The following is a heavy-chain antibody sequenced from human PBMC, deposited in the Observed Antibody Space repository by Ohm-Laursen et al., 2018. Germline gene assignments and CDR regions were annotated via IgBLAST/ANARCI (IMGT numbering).Heavy chain of an antibody. CDR1: GGFISSYY. D-gene: IGHD2-21*01. V-gene: IGHV4-59*07. CDR2: IYYSGST. J-gene: IGHJ5*02. CDR3: ARAVIGHIAWFDP. Sequence: SDTLSLTCTVSGGFISSYYWSWIRQPPGKGLEWIGYIYYSGSTNYNPSLKSRVTISVDTSKNQFSLKLSSVTAADTAVYYCARAVIGHIAWFDPWGQGTLVAVSS.